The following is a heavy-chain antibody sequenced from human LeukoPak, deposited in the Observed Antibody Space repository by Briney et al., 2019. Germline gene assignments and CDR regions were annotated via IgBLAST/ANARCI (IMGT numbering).Heavy chain of an antibody. V-gene: IGHV1-8*01. CDR2: MNPNSGNT. Sequence: ASVTVSCKASGYTFTSYDINWVRQAAGQGLEWMGWMNPNSGNTGYAQKFQGRVTMTRNTSISTAYMELSSLRSEDTAVYYCARVLVPAAIGHADYYYMDVWGKGTTVTVSS. J-gene: IGHJ6*03. D-gene: IGHD2-2*01. CDR3: ARVLVPAAIGHADYYYMDV. CDR1: GYTFTSYD.